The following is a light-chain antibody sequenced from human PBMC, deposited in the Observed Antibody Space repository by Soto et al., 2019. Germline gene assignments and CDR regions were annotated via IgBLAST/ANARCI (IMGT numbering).Light chain of an antibody. CDR3: QQRSNWPRSIT. Sequence: DIVFTQSPGTLSLSPGERATLSCRASQSVSSYLAWHQQKPGQAPRLLIYDASNRATGIPARFSGSGSGTDFTLTISSLEPEDFAVYYCQQRSNWPRSITFGQGTRLEIK. CDR1: QSVSSY. CDR2: DAS. V-gene: IGKV3-11*01. J-gene: IGKJ5*01.